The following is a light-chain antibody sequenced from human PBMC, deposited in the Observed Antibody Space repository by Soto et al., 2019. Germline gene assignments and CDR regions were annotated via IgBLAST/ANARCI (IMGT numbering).Light chain of an antibody. CDR3: QQSYSTSIT. CDR1: QTINSW. Sequence: DIQMTQSPSTLSASVGDRVTITCRASQTINSWLAWYQQKPGKAPKLLIYAASSLQSGVPSRFSGSGSGTDFTLTISSLQPEDFATYYCQQSYSTSITFGQGTRLEIK. J-gene: IGKJ5*01. CDR2: AAS. V-gene: IGKV1-39*01.